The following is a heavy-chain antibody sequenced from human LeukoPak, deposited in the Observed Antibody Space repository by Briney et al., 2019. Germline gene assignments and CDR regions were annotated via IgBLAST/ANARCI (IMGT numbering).Heavy chain of an antibody. D-gene: IGHD6-19*01. V-gene: IGHV3-23*01. CDR3: AKNTPGYSCGRYPGLPVDC. CDR2: ISGSGGGT. Sequence: PGGSLRLSCAASGFTFNSYAVSWVRQAPGKGLEWVSAISGSGGGTYQPESVKGRLPNPRDNSKNKVYLQEDSLSTGDAGGYYCAKNTPGYSCGRYPGLPVDCWARGTLVTVSS. CDR1: GFTFNSYA. J-gene: IGHJ4*02.